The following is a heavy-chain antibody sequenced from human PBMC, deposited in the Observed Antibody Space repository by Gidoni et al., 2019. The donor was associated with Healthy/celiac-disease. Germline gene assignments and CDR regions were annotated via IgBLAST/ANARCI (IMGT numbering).Heavy chain of an antibody. CDR2: INSDGSST. CDR3: ARHDHYYDSSGYYVYDAFDI. CDR1: GFTFSSYW. J-gene: IGHJ3*02. V-gene: IGHV3-74*01. Sequence: EVQLVESGGGLVQPGGSLRLSCAASGFTFSSYWMHWVRQAPGKGLVWVSRINSDGSSTSYADSVKGRFTISRDNAKNTLYLKMNSLRAEDTAVYYCARHDHYYDSSGYYVYDAFDIWGQGTMVTVSS. D-gene: IGHD3-22*01.